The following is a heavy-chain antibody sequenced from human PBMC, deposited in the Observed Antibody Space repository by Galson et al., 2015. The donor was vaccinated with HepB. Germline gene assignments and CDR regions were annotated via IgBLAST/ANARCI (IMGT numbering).Heavy chain of an antibody. D-gene: IGHD3-10*01. CDR1: GFTFSSYA. CDR2: ISGSGGST. Sequence: SLRLSCAASGFTFSSYAMSWVRQAPGKGLEWVSAISGSGGSTYYADSVKGRFTISRDNSKNTLYLQMNSLRAEDTAVYYCAKDPDYYGSGSYSDYWAQGTLVTVSS. CDR3: AKDPDYYGSGSYSDY. V-gene: IGHV3-23*01. J-gene: IGHJ4*02.